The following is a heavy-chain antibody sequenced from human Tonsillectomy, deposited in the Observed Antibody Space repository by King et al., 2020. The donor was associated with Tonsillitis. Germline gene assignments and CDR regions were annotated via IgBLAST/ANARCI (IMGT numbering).Heavy chain of an antibody. D-gene: IGHD5-12*01. CDR1: GYTFTGYY. J-gene: IGHJ4*02. V-gene: IGHV1-2*02. CDR3: ARDGESGHDPIPFDH. CDR2: INPNSGGT. Sequence: QLVQSGAEVRKPGASVKVSCKPSGYTFTGYYMHWVRQAPGQGLEWMGWINPNSGGTNYAQKFQGRVTMTRDTSISTAYMELSRLRSDDTALYYCARDGESGHDPIPFDHGGQGTLVTVSS.